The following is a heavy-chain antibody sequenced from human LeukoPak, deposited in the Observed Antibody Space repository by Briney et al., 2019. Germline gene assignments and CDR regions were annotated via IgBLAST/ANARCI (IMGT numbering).Heavy chain of an antibody. CDR3: ARGQPSWFDP. CDR1: GGSFSGYY. J-gene: IGHJ5*02. Sequence: SETLSLTCAVYGGSFSGYYWSWIRQPPGKGLEWIGEINHSGSTNYNPSLKSRVTISVDTSKNQFSLKLSSVTAADTAVYYCARGQPSWFDPWGQGTLVTVSS. CDR2: INHSGST. D-gene: IGHD1-14*01. V-gene: IGHV4-34*01.